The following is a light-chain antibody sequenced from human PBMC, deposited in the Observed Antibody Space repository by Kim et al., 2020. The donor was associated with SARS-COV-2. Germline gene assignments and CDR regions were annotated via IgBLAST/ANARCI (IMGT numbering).Light chain of an antibody. V-gene: IGKV1-39*01. J-gene: IGKJ2*01. CDR2: GAS. CDR3: EQSYSIPYT. Sequence: SASVGDRVTVTCRASQSIYRFLNWYQQKPGRAPKLLINGASSLQSGVPIRFSGGGSGTDFNLTVSGLQPEDCATYYCEQSYSIPYTFGQGTKWRS. CDR1: QSIYRF.